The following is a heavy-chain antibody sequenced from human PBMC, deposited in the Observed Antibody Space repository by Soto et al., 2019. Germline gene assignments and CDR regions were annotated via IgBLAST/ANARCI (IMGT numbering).Heavy chain of an antibody. CDR2: IIPIFGTA. CDR3: ARDSAGTAYWYFDL. CDR1: GGSMSSYA. V-gene: IGHV1-69*01. J-gene: IGHJ2*01. D-gene: IGHD6-19*01. Sequence: SVKVACKASGGSMSSYAISWVRQAPGQGLEWMGGIIPIFGTANYAQKFQGRVTITADESTSTAYMELSSLRSEDTAVYYCARDSAGTAYWYFDLWGRGTLVTVSS.